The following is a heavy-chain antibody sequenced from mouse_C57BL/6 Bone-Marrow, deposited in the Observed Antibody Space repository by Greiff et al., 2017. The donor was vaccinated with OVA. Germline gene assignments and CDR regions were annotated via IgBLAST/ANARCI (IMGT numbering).Heavy chain of an antibody. CDR3: ARKRRWFAY. J-gene: IGHJ3*01. Sequence: EVQRVESGPGLVKPSQSLSLTCSVTGYSITSGYYWNWIRQFPGNKLEWMGYISYDGSNNYNPSLKNRISITRDTSKNQFFLKLNSVTTEDTATYYCARKRRWFAYWGQGTLVTVSA. V-gene: IGHV3-6*01. CDR2: ISYDGSN. CDR1: GYSITSGYY.